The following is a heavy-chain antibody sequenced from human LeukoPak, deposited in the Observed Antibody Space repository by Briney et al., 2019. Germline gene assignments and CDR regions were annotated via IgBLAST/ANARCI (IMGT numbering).Heavy chain of an antibody. CDR3: AKVKARAIFWAHFDY. Sequence: GGSLRLSCAASGFTFSSYGMHWVRQAPGKGLEWVAVISSDGSNKYYADSVKGRFTISRDNSKNTLYLQMNSLRAEDTAVYYCAKVKARAIFWAHFDYWGQGTLVTVSS. V-gene: IGHV3-30*18. J-gene: IGHJ4*02. D-gene: IGHD3-9*01. CDR1: GFTFSSYG. CDR2: ISSDGSNK.